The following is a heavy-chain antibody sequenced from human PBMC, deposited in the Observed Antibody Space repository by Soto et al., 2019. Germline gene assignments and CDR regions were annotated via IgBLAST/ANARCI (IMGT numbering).Heavy chain of an antibody. J-gene: IGHJ6*02. Sequence: PGGSLRLSCVASGFIFSNCWMHWVRQAPGVGLVWVSHINSDGSSTTYADSVKGRFTISRDNAKNTLYLQMNSLRAEDTAVYYCVRAIGHYGMDVWGRGTTVTVS. CDR3: VRAIGHYGMDV. CDR1: GFIFSNCW. V-gene: IGHV3-74*01. D-gene: IGHD3-22*01. CDR2: INSDGSST.